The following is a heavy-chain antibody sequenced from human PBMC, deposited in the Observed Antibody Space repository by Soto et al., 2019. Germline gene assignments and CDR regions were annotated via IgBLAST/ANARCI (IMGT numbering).Heavy chain of an antibody. V-gene: IGHV4-34*01. D-gene: IGHD6-6*01. CDR2: INHSGNT. CDR3: ARGCHSSALFSRYTKFDY. Sequence: QVQLQQWGAGLLNPSETLSLTCAVYGGSFSGYYWTWIRQPPGKGLERIGEINHSGNTNYNPSLKSRVTISLDMSKNQFSLKLRSVPAADTAVYYCARGCHSSALFSRYTKFDYWGQGTLVTVSS. CDR1: GGSFSGYY. J-gene: IGHJ4*02.